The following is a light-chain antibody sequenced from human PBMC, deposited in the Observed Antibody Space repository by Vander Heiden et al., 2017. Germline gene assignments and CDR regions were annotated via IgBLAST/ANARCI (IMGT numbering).Light chain of an antibody. CDR3: CSYAGDTSWV. J-gene: IGLJ3*02. CDR2: GVT. V-gene: IGLV2-23*02. CDR1: SSDVGSYNL. Sequence: QSALTQPASVSWSPGQSITISCTGTSSDVGSYNLVSWYQQHPGKAPKLMIYGVTKRPSGFSNRFSGSKSGNTASLTISGLQAEDEADYYCCSYAGDTSWVFGGGTRLTVL.